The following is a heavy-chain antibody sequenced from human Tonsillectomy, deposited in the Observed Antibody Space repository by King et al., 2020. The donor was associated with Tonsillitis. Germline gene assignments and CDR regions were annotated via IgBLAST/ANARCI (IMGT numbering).Heavy chain of an antibody. D-gene: IGHD6-19*01. V-gene: IGHV3-7*04. CDR3: ARDLVKVDTSGWGAFDI. CDR2: IKPDGSDK. Sequence: VPLVASGGGLVPPGESLRRSGAASGFAFRRYWLTWVRQAPGPGLEWVDDIKPDGSDKVYLASVKGRFTISRDDAKTSLFLQINDLRGADTAVYYCARDLVKVDTSGWGAFDIWGQGTMVTVSS. CDR1: GFAFRRYW. J-gene: IGHJ3*02.